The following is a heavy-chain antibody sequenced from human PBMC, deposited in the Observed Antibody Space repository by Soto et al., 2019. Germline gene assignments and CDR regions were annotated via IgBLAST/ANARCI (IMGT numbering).Heavy chain of an antibody. J-gene: IGHJ3*02. Sequence: ASVKVSCTASGYIFTSYAMHWVRQAPGQRPEWMGLINGGNGNTKYSQKFQGRVTITRDTSASTGYMELSSLRSEDTAVYYCARSDSSGYGAFDIWGQGTMVTVSS. CDR3: ARSDSSGYGAFDI. V-gene: IGHV1-3*01. CDR1: GYIFTSYA. D-gene: IGHD3-22*01. CDR2: INGGNGNT.